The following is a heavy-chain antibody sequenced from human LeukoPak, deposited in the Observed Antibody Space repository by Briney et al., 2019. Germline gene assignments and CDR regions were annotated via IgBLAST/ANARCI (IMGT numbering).Heavy chain of an antibody. Sequence: GGSLRLSCAASGFTFSSYWMHWVRQAPGKGLVWVSRINSDGSSTSYADSVKGRFTISRDNAKNTLYLQMNSLRAEDTAVYCCAHLDDNYYDSSGYETYDAFDIWGQGTMVTVSS. CDR2: INSDGSST. CDR3: AHLDDNYYDSSGYETYDAFDI. CDR1: GFTFSSYW. J-gene: IGHJ3*02. V-gene: IGHV3-74*01. D-gene: IGHD3-22*01.